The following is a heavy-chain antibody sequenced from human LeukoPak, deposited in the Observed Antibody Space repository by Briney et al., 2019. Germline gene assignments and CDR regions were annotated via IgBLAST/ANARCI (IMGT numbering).Heavy chain of an antibody. J-gene: IGHJ4*02. CDR1: GGSINSSNYY. CDR3: ARSSGSRYYIDY. D-gene: IGHD1-26*01. CDR2: IYYSGST. Sequence: SETLSLTCTVSGGSINSSNYYWGWIRQPPGKGLEWIGSIYYSGSTYYNPSLKSRVSISVDTSKDQFSLKLSSVTAADTAVYYCARSSGSRYYIDYWGQGTLVTVSS. V-gene: IGHV4-39*01.